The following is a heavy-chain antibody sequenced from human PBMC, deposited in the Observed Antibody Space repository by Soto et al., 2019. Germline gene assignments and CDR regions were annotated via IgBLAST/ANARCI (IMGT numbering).Heavy chain of an antibody. CDR2: ISSSSSYI. CDR1: GFTFSSYS. CDR3: ARSLGGQLVLSHYYYGMDV. V-gene: IGHV3-21*01. D-gene: IGHD6-13*01. J-gene: IGHJ6*02. Sequence: GGSLRLSCAASGFTFSSYSMNWVRQAPGKGLEWVSSISSSSSYIYYADSVKGRFTISRDNAKNSLYLQMNSLRAEDTAVYYCARSLGGQLVLSHYYYGMDVWGQGTTVTVSS.